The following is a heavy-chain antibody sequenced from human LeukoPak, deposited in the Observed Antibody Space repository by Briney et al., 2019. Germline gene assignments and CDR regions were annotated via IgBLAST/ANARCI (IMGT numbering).Heavy chain of an antibody. CDR3: ARDPGYCSGGSCYYYYMDV. V-gene: IGHV1-2*02. J-gene: IGHJ6*03. D-gene: IGHD2-15*01. CDR2: INPNSGGT. Sequence: GPVKVSCKASGYTFTGYYMHWVRQAPGQGLEWMGWINPNSGGTNYAQKFQGRVTMTRDTSISTAYMELSRLRSDDTAVYYCARDPGYCSGGSCYYYYMDVWGKGTTVTVSS. CDR1: GYTFTGYY.